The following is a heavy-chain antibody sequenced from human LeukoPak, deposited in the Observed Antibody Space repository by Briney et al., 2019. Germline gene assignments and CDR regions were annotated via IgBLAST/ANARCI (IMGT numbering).Heavy chain of an antibody. J-gene: IGHJ4*02. CDR3: ARGGRRFLEWLPDY. D-gene: IGHD3-3*01. V-gene: IGHV1-18*01. CDR2: INANNGDT. CDR1: GYTFTNYG. Sequence: ASVKVSCKASGYTFTNYGITWVRQAPGPGLEWMGWINANNGDTKSAQSLQGRVTKTRDTSTSTAYMELWSLRPDDTAVYYCARGGRRFLEWLPDYWGQGTLVTVSS.